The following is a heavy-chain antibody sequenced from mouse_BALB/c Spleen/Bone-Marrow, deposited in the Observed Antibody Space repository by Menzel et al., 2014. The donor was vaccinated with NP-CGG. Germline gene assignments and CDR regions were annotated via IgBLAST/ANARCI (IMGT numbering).Heavy chain of an antibody. CDR2: ISSGGSYT. V-gene: IGHV5-9-4*01. CDR1: GFIFSYYA. Sequence: EVKLMESGGGLVKPGGSLKLSCAASGFIFSYYAMSWVRQSPEKRLEWVAEISSGGSYTCYPDTVTGRFTISRDNAKNTLYLEMSSLRSEDTAMYYCTRDRGDYWGQGTSVTVSS. J-gene: IGHJ4*01. D-gene: IGHD3-1*01. CDR3: TRDRGDY.